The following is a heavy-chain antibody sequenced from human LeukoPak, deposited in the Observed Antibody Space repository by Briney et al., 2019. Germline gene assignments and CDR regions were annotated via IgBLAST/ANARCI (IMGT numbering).Heavy chain of an antibody. CDR3: ARVHLYYYDSSGYSNWFDP. CDR2: INHSGST. Sequence: SETLSLTCAVYGGSFSGYYWSWIRQPPGKGLEWIGEINHSGSTNYNPSLKSRVTISVDTSKNQFSLKLSSVTAADTAVYYCARVHLYYYDSSGYSNWFDPWGQGTLVTVSS. D-gene: IGHD3-22*01. J-gene: IGHJ5*02. V-gene: IGHV4-34*01. CDR1: GGSFSGYY.